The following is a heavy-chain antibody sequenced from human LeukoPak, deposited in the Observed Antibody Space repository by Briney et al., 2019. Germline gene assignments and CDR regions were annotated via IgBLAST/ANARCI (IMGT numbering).Heavy chain of an antibody. V-gene: IGHV3-48*01. CDR3: ARGARIVVVPAAPDY. Sequence: GGSLRLSCAASGFTFSSYSMNWVRQAPGKGLEWVSYISSSSSTIYYADSVKGRFTISRDNAKNSLYPQMNSLRAEDTAVYYCARGARIVVVPAAPDYWGQGTLVTVSS. J-gene: IGHJ4*02. D-gene: IGHD2-2*01. CDR2: ISSSSSTI. CDR1: GFTFSSYS.